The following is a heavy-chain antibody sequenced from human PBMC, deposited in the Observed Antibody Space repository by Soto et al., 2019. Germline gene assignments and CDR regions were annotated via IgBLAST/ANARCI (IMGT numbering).Heavy chain of an antibody. Sequence: QVQLVQSGAEVMKPGSSVKVSCKASGGTFSSYAISWVRQAPGQGLEWMGGIIPIFGTANYAQKFQGRVTMTADESTSTAYMELSSLRSEDTAVYYCARVSYSSGWYEPWGQGTLVTVSS. V-gene: IGHV1-69*12. CDR1: GGTFSSYA. J-gene: IGHJ5*02. CDR2: IIPIFGTA. CDR3: ARVSYSSGWYEP. D-gene: IGHD6-19*01.